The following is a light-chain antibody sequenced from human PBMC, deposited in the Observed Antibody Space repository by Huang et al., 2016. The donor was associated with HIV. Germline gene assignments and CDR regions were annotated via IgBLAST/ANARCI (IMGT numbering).Light chain of an antibody. CDR2: AAS. CDR1: QIVAITF. CDR3: HQYAASPGT. J-gene: IGKJ2*01. Sequence: EIVLTQSPGTLSLSPGERATLSCRASQIVAITFLAWYQQPPGQAPRLLIYAASTRASGNPDRFSCSGCGTDFSLTISRLEPEDFEVYYCHQYAASPGTFGQGTKLEI. V-gene: IGKV3-20*01.